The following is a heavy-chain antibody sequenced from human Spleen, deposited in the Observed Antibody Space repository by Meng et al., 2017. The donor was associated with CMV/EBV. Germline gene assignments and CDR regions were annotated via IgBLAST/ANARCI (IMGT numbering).Heavy chain of an antibody. CDR1: GFTFSSYA. V-gene: IGHV3-23*01. CDR2: ITASGGST. CDR3: AKAYSSSWYREYYDF. J-gene: IGHJ4*02. Sequence: GFTFSSYAMSWVRQAPGQGLEWVSPITASGGSTYYADSVKGRFTVSRDNSKNTLYLQLNSLRAEDTAVYYCAKAYSSSWYREYYDFWGQGTLVTVSS. D-gene: IGHD6-13*01.